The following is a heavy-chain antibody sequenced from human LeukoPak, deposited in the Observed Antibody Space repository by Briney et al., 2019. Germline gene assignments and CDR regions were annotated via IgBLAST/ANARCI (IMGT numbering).Heavy chain of an antibody. CDR1: GFILSSYW. J-gene: IGHJ4*02. V-gene: IGHV3-30*18. CDR3: AKGPDQSGPFDY. CDR2: ISYDGTIK. Sequence: PGGSLRLSCAASGFILSSYWMTWVRQAPGKGLEWVAVISYDGTIKSYADSVKGRFTISRDNPKNTLYLQMNSLTAEDTAVYYCAKGPDQSGPFDYWGQGTLVTVSP.